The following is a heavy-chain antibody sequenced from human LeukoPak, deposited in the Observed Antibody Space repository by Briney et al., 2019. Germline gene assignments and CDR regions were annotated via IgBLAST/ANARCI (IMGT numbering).Heavy chain of an antibody. CDR2: IYTSGST. Sequence: PSQTLSLTCTVSGGSISSGSYYWSWIRQPAGKGLEWIGRIYTSGSTNYNPSLKSRVTISVDTSKNQFSLKLSSVTAADTAAYYCAREPTINEEPNWFDPWGQGTLVTVSS. D-gene: IGHD5-12*01. CDR1: GGSISSGSYY. J-gene: IGHJ5*02. V-gene: IGHV4-61*02. CDR3: AREPTINEEPNWFDP.